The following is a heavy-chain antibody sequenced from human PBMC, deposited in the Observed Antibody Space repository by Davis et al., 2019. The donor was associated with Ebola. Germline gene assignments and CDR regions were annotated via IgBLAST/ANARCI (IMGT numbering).Heavy chain of an antibody. CDR1: GGSITSGGYY. Sequence: SETLSLTCTVSGGSITSGGYYWSWIRQHPGKGLEWIGYIYHSGYSGYHYYNPSLKSRVTISADTSKNQFSLKLSSVTAADTAVYYCASGSSSSSENSYYYYGMDVWGKGTTVTVSS. J-gene: IGHJ6*04. CDR3: ASGSSSSSENSYYYYGMDV. V-gene: IGHV4-31*03. CDR2: IYHSGYSGYH. D-gene: IGHD6-6*01.